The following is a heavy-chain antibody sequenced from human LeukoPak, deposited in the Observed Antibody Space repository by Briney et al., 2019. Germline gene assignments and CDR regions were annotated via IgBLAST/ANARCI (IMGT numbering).Heavy chain of an antibody. D-gene: IGHD3-16*02. CDR2: SYSGGSS. CDR1: GFTVSSNY. Sequence: GGSLRLSCAASGFTVSSNYMSWVRQAPGKGLEWVSVSYSGGSSYYADSVKGRFTISRNNSKNTLYLQMNTLRAEDTAVYFCAREEHYRRYFALWGRGTLVTVSS. J-gene: IGHJ2*01. CDR3: AREEHYRRYFAL. V-gene: IGHV3-53*01.